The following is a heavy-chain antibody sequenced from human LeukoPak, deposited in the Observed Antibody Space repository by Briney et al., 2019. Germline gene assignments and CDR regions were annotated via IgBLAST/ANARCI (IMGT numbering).Heavy chain of an antibody. CDR2: INHSGST. Sequence: SETLSLTCAVYGGSFSGYYWSWIRQPPGKGLEWIGEINHSGSTNYNPSLKSRVTISVDTSENQFSLKLSSVTAADTAVYYCARDGAAGPPFYFDYWGQGTLVTVSS. J-gene: IGHJ4*02. D-gene: IGHD6-13*01. V-gene: IGHV4-34*01. CDR3: ARDGAAGPPFYFDY. CDR1: GGSFSGYY.